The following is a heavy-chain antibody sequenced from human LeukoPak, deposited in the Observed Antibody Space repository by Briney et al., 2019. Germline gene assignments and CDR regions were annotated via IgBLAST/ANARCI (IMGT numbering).Heavy chain of an antibody. Sequence: SETLSLTRTASGCSISSSSYYWGWIRQPPGKGLEWIGSIYYSGSTYYNPSLKSRVTISVDTSKKQFSLKLSSVTAADTAVYYCARQGGGHFDYWGQGTLVTVSS. J-gene: IGHJ4*02. D-gene: IGHD2-15*01. CDR1: GCSISSSSYY. CDR3: ARQGGGHFDY. V-gene: IGHV4-39*01. CDR2: IYYSGST.